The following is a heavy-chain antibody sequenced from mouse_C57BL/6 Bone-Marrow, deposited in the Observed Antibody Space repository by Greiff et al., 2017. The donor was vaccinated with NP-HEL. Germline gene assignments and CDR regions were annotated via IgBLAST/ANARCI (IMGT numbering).Heavy chain of an antibody. CDR2: INPNNGGT. Sequence: EVQLQQSGPELVKPGASVKMSCKASGYTFTDYNMHWVKQSHGKSLEWIGYINPNNGGTSYNQKFKGKATLTVNKSSSTAYMELRSLTSEDSAVYYCASIYYDYVYAMDYWGQGTSVTVSS. CDR3: ASIYYDYVYAMDY. J-gene: IGHJ4*01. V-gene: IGHV1-22*01. D-gene: IGHD2-4*01. CDR1: GYTFTDYN.